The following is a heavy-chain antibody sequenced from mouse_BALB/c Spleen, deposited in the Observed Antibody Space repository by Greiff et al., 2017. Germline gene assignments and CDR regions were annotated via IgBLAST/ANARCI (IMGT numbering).Heavy chain of an antibody. J-gene: IGHJ4*01. CDR2: IYPGNSDT. V-gene: IGHV1-5*01. Sequence: VQLQQSGTVLARPGASVKMSCKASGYTFTSYWMHWVKQRPGQGLEWIGAIYPGNSDTSYNQKFKGKAKLTAVTSTSTAYMELSSLTNEDSAVYYCTRNFLYDAMDYWGQGTSVTVSS. CDR1: GYTFTSYW. CDR3: TRNFLYDAMDY.